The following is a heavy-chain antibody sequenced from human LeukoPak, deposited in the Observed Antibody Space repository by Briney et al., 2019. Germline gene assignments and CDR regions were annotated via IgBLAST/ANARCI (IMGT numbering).Heavy chain of an antibody. V-gene: IGHV3-30*02. J-gene: IGHJ6*03. Sequence: GGSLRLSCAASGFTFSSYGMHWVRQAPGKGLEWVAFIRYDGSNKYYADSVKGRFTISRDNSKNTLYLQMNSLRAEDTAVYYCAKDKTTSYYYYYMDVWGKGATVTISS. CDR2: IRYDGSNK. CDR1: GFTFSSYG. D-gene: IGHD4-17*01. CDR3: AKDKTTSYYYYYMDV.